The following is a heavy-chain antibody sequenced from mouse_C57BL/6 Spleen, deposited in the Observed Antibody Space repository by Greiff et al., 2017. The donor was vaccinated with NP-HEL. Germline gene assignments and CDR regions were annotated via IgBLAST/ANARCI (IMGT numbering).Heavy chain of an antibody. J-gene: IGHJ2*01. Sequence: QVTLKVSGPELVKPGASVKISCKASGYAFSSSWMNWVKQRPGKGLEWIGRIYPGDGDTNYNGKFKGKATLTADKSSSTAYMQLSSLTSEDSAVYFCARGGWDGGYFDYWGQGTTLTVSS. V-gene: IGHV1-82*01. CDR2: IYPGDGDT. D-gene: IGHD4-1*01. CDR3: ARGGWDGGYFDY. CDR1: GYAFSSSW.